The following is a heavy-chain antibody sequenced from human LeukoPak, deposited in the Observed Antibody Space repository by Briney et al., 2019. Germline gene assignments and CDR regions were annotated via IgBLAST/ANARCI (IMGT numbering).Heavy chain of an antibody. CDR3: ARQPGKVTNDWYFDL. J-gene: IGHJ2*01. CDR1: GYTFTGYY. CDR2: INPNSGGT. V-gene: IGHV1-2*02. D-gene: IGHD4-23*01. Sequence: GASVKVSCKASGYTFTGYYMHWVRQAPGQGLEWMGWINPNSGGTNYAQKLQGRVTMTRDTSITTAYMELSRLSADDTAVYYCARQPGKVTNDWYFDLWGRGTLVTVSS.